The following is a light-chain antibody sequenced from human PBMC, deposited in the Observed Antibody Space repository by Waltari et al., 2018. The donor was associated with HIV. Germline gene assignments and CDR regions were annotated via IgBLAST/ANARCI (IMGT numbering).Light chain of an antibody. Sequence: ILLTQSPATQSVAPGARATLSCRASQSVSLSLARYQQKPGQAPRLLIYGASTRASGIPARFSGSGSGTEFTLIISSLQSEDFALYYCRQYNNWPPKTFGQGTKVEIK. V-gene: IGKV3-15*01. CDR3: RQYNNWPPKT. CDR2: GAS. J-gene: IGKJ1*01. CDR1: QSVSLS.